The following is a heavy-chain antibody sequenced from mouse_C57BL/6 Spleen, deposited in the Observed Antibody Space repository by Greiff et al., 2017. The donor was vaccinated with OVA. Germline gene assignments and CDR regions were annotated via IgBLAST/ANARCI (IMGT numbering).Heavy chain of an antibody. V-gene: IGHV1-76*01. CDR1: GYTFTDYY. CDR3: GGFDY. Sequence: VKLMESGAELVRPGASVKLSCKASGYTFTDYYINWVKQRPGQGLEWIARIYPGSGNTYYNEKFKGKATLTAEKSSSTAYMQLSSLTSEDSAVYFCGGFDYWGQGTTLTVSS. J-gene: IGHJ2*01. CDR2: IYPGSGNT.